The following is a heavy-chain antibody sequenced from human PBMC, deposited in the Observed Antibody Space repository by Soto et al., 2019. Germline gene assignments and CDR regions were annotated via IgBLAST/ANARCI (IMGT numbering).Heavy chain of an antibody. CDR3: ARQRTTVVTQAYFDH. J-gene: IGHJ4*02. Sequence: SETLSLTCIVSGESISSSSYYWGWIRQPPGKGLEWIGSIYYSGRTYYNPSFKSRDTISIDTSKNQFSLKLSSVTATDTAVYYCARQRTTVVTQAYFDHWGQGDLVTVS. V-gene: IGHV4-39*01. CDR1: GESISSSSYY. CDR2: IYYSGRT. D-gene: IGHD2-21*02.